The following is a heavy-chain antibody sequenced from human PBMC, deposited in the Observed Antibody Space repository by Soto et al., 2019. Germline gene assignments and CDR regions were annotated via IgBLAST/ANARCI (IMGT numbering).Heavy chain of an antibody. Sequence: ASVKVSCKASGYPFTRYAMHSVRQAPGQSLEWMGWINVGNGNPKYSQRFQGRVTITRDTSASTAYMELSSLTSEDTAVYYCAREDPRGSGWYHWFDPWGQGTLVTVSS. CDR1: GYPFTRYA. J-gene: IGHJ5*02. V-gene: IGHV1-3*01. CDR2: INVGNGNP. CDR3: AREDPRGSGWYHWFDP. D-gene: IGHD6-19*01.